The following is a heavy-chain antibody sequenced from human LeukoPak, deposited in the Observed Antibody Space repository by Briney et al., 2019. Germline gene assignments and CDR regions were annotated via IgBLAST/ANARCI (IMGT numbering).Heavy chain of an antibody. D-gene: IGHD2-2*03. CDR3: ARVDSNY. J-gene: IGHJ4*02. V-gene: IGHV3-48*03. CDR1: GFTFSSFE. CDR2: ISISGSTI. Sequence: PGGSLRLSCAASGFTFSSFEMNWVRQAPGKGLEWVSYISISGSTIYCADSVKGRFTISRDNAKNSLYLQMNSLRAEDTAVYYCARVDSNYWGQGTLVTVSS.